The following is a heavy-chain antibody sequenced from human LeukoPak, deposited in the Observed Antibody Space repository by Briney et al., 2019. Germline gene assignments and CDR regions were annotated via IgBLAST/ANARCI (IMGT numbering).Heavy chain of an antibody. CDR2: ISSSSSYT. CDR1: GFTFSDYY. CDR3: ARHYYGSGSYDY. D-gene: IGHD3-10*01. J-gene: IGHJ4*02. Sequence: PGRSLRLSCAASGFTFSDYYMSWIRQAPGKGLPWVSYISSSSSYTNYADSVKGRFTISRDNAKNSLYLQMNSLRAEDTAVYCCARHYYGSGSYDYWGQGTLVTVSS. V-gene: IGHV3-11*06.